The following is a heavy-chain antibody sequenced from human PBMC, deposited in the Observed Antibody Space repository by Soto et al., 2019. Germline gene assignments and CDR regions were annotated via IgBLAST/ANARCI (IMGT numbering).Heavy chain of an antibody. CDR3: TYDSGSYVSYHY. J-gene: IGHJ4*02. D-gene: IGHD1-26*01. Sequence: EVQLVESGGGLVQPGGSLKLSCAASGFTFSGSAIHWVRQASGKGLEWVGRIRSKANSYATAYAASVKGRFTISRDDSKNTAYLQMNSLKTEDTAVYYCTYDSGSYVSYHYWGQGTLVTVSS. CDR2: IRSKANSYAT. CDR1: GFTFSGSA. V-gene: IGHV3-73*02.